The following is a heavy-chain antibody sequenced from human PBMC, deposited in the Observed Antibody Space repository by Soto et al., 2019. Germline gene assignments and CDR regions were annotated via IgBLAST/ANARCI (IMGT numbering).Heavy chain of an antibody. CDR1: GGSFSGYY. J-gene: IGHJ4*02. Sequence: QVQLQQWGAGLLKPSETLSLTCAVYGGSFSGYYWSWIRQPPGKGLEWIGEINHSGSTNYNPSLKSRVTISVDTSKNQCSLKLSSVTAADTAVYYCARGTSISWYGFGYCGQGTLVTVSS. CDR3: ARGTSISWYGFGY. CDR2: INHSGST. V-gene: IGHV4-34*01. D-gene: IGHD6-13*01.